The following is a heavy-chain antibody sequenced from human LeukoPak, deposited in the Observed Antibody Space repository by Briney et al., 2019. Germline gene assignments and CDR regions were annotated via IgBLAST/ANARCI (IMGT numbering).Heavy chain of an antibody. J-gene: IGHJ4*02. CDR2: ISYDGSNK. V-gene: IGHV3-30*18. CDR3: AKDSAYYYDSSGYWPDY. CDR1: GFTFSSYG. Sequence: GSLRLSCAASGFTFSSYGMHWVRQAPGKGLEWVAVISYDGSNKYYADSVKGRFTISRDNSKNTLYLQMNSLRAEDTAVYYCAKDSAYYYDSSGYWPDYWGQGTLVTVSS. D-gene: IGHD3-22*01.